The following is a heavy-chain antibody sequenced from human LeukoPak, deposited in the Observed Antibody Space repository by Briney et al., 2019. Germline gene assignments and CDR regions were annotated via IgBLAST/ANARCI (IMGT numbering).Heavy chain of an antibody. Sequence: GGSLRLSCAASGFTFSDYNMNWVRQSPEKGLEWVSSITSGTTYIYYADSVRGRFTLSRDNAKNSLYLQMNSLRAEDTAVYYCARDYGDYLLGIDYWGQGTLVTVSS. CDR1: GFTFSDYN. CDR3: ARDYGDYLLGIDY. CDR2: ITSGTTYI. D-gene: IGHD4-17*01. J-gene: IGHJ4*02. V-gene: IGHV3-21*01.